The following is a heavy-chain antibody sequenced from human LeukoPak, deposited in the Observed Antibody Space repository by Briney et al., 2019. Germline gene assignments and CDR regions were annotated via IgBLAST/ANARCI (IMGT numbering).Heavy chain of an antibody. J-gene: IGHJ5*02. V-gene: IGHV1-18*01. Sequence: ASVKVSCKASGYTFTSYGISWVRQAPGQGLEWMGWISAYNGNTNYAQKLQGRVTMTTDTSTSTAYMELRSLRSDDTAVYYCARGPLPPKYSRMGKTWFDPWGQGTLVTVSS. CDR1: GYTFTSYG. CDR3: ARGPLPPKYSRMGKTWFDP. CDR2: ISAYNGNT. D-gene: IGHD2/OR15-2a*01.